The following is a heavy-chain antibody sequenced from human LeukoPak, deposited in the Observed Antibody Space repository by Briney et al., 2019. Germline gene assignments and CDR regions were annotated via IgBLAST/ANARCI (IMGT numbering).Heavy chain of an antibody. Sequence: PGGSLRLSCTVSGFIFDDYAIHWVRPAPGKGLEWVSGISWNSGSIGYADSVKGRFTISRDNAKNSLYLQMNSLRAEDMALYYCAKGAAEYSSSSFNYWGQGTLVTVSS. CDR3: AKGAAEYSSSSFNY. CDR1: GFIFDDYA. D-gene: IGHD6-6*01. V-gene: IGHV3-9*03. CDR2: ISWNSGSI. J-gene: IGHJ4*02.